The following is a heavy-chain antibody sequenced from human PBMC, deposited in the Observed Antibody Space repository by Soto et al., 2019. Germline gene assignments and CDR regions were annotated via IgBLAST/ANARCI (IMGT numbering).Heavy chain of an antibody. CDR1: GGSISSGGYY. V-gene: IGHV4-31*03. Sequence: SETLSLTCTVSGGSISSGGYYWSWIRQHPGKGLEWIGYIYYSGSTYYNPSLKSRATISVDTSKNQFSLKLSSVTAADTAVYYCARVGLDWGAFDIWGQGTMVTVSS. CDR2: IYYSGST. CDR3: ARVGLDWGAFDI. D-gene: IGHD7-27*01. J-gene: IGHJ3*02.